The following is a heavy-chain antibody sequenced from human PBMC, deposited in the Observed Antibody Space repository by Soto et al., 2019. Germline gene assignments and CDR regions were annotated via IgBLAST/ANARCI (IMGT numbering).Heavy chain of an antibody. D-gene: IGHD2-8*02. Sequence: SETLSLTCTVSGGSVSSGSYYWSWIRQPPGKGLDWIGYIYYSGSTNYNPSLKSRVTISVDTSKNQFSLKLSSVTAADTAVYYCARDTGDYYYGMDVWGQGTTVTVSS. CDR1: GGSVSSGSYY. V-gene: IGHV4-61*01. CDR3: ARDTGDYYYGMDV. CDR2: IYYSGST. J-gene: IGHJ6*02.